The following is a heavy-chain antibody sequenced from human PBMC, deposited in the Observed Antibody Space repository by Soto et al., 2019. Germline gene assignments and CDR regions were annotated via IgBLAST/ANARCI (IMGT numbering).Heavy chain of an antibody. J-gene: IGHJ5*01. CDR2: IKLDAREK. D-gene: IGHD3-10*01. V-gene: IGHV3-7*03. CDR1: GVSFGDYW. Sequence: HPAESLTLSCAVSGVSFGDYWMSWVRQAPEKGLEWLASIKLDAREKKYVDSVKGRSILSRDNATNSLYLQMDSLRVEDTAVYYCARDSGYGSGASVNHYLVSGGHGPLVPV. CDR3: ARDSGYGSGASVNHYLVS.